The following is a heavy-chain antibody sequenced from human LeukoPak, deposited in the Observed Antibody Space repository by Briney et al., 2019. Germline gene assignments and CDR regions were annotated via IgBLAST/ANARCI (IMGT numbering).Heavy chain of an antibody. CDR3: ARGVVPAALYYYYYMDV. J-gene: IGHJ6*03. CDR1: GYTFTGYY. Sequence: GASVTVSCKASGYTFTGYYMHWVRQAPGQGLEWMGWINPNSGGTNYAQKFQGRVTMTRDTSISTAYMELSRLRSDDTAVYYCARGVVPAALYYYYYMDVWGKGTTVTVSS. D-gene: IGHD2-2*01. V-gene: IGHV1-2*02. CDR2: INPNSGGT.